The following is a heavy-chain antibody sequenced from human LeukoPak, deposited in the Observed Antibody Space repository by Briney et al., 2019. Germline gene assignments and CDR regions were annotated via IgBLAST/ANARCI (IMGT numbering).Heavy chain of an antibody. CDR3: AKDQQWLEYFDY. D-gene: IGHD6-19*01. V-gene: IGHV3-23*01. Sequence: PGGSLRLSSAASGFTFSSYVMSWVRQAPGKGLEWVSSISGSAGSTYYTDSVKGRFAISRDNSKNTLYLQMNSLRDEDTAVYYCAKDQQWLEYFDYWGQGILVTVSS. J-gene: IGHJ4*02. CDR1: GFTFSSYV. CDR2: ISGSAGST.